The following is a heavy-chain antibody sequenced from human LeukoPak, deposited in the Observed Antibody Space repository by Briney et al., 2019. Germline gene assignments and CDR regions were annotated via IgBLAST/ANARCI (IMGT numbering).Heavy chain of an antibody. CDR1: GFTFSDYY. Sequence: GGSLRLSCAASGFTFSDYYMIWIRQAPGKGLEWVSYISSSGSTIYYADSVKGRFTISRDNAKNSLYLQMNSLRAEDTAVYYCARIPDDFWSGYYLNYYYYYMDVWGKGTTVTVSS. J-gene: IGHJ6*03. CDR2: ISSSGSTI. D-gene: IGHD3-3*01. V-gene: IGHV3-11*01. CDR3: ARIPDDFWSGYYLNYYYYYMDV.